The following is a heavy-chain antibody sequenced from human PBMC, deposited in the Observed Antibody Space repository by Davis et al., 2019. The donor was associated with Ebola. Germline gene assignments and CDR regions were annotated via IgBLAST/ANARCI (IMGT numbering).Heavy chain of an antibody. D-gene: IGHD3-10*01. CDR1: GFTFSSYG. V-gene: IGHV3-33*01. CDR3: ARAGVQY. Sequence: GESLKISCAASGFTFSSYGMHWVRQAPGKGLEWVAVIWYDGSNKYYADSVKGRFTISRDNSKNTLDLQMNSLRAEDTAVYYCARAGVQYWGQGTLVTVSS. J-gene: IGHJ4*02. CDR2: IWYDGSNK.